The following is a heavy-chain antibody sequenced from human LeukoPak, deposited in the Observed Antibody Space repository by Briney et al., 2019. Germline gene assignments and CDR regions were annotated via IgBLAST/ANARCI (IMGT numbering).Heavy chain of an antibody. CDR1: GGSFSGYY. CDR2: INHSGST. Sequence: SEALSLTCAVYGGSFSGYYWSWIRQPPGKGLEWIGEINHSGSTNYNPSLKSRVTISVDTSKNQFSLKLSSVTAADTAVYYCARGLWFGELLLWGQGTLVTVSS. J-gene: IGHJ4*02. D-gene: IGHD3-10*01. V-gene: IGHV4-34*01. CDR3: ARGLWFGELLL.